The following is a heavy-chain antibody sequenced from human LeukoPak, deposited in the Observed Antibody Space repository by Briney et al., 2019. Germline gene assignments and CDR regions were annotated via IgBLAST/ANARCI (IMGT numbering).Heavy chain of an antibody. CDR2: ISSRGSTI. D-gene: IGHD3-10*01. CDR3: ARAPDPYYYGSGMSYAFDI. J-gene: IGHJ3*02. CDR1: GYTFSSYE. Sequence: PGGSLRLSCAASGYTFSSYEMNWVRQAPGKGLEWVSYISSRGSTIYYADSVKGRFTISRDNAKNSLYLQMNSLRAEDTAVYYCARAPDPYYYGSGMSYAFDIWGQGTMVTVSS. V-gene: IGHV3-48*03.